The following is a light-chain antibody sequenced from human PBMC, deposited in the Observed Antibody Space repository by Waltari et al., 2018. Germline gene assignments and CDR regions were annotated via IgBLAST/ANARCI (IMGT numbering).Light chain of an antibody. J-gene: IGLJ2*01. CDR3: SSYTTTSTLLVV. CDR2: DVT. V-gene: IGLV2-14*03. Sequence: QSALTQPASVSGSPGQSITISCTGTSSDIGRYNYVSWYQHPPGKAPKLMIFDVTNRSSGVSDRFSGSTSGNTASLTVSVLQAEDEADYYCSSYTTTSTLLVVFGGGTKLTVL. CDR1: SSDIGRYNY.